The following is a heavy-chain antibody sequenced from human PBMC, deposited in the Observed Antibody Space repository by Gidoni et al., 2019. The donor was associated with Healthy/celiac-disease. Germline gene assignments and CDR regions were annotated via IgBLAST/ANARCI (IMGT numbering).Heavy chain of an antibody. CDR2: INHSGST. CDR3: ARARAIRGWSLPRYDYGMDV. J-gene: IGHJ6*02. V-gene: IGHV4-34*01. CDR1: GGSFSGYY. D-gene: IGHD6-19*01. Sequence: QVQLQQWGAGLLKPSETLSLTCAVYGGSFSGYYWSWIRQPPGKRLEWIGEINHSGSTNYNPSLKSRVTISVDTSKNQFSLKLSSVTAADTAVYYCARARAIRGWSLPRYDYGMDVWGQGTTVTVSS.